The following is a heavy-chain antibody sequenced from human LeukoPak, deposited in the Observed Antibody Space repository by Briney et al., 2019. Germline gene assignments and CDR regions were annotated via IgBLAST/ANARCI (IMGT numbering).Heavy chain of an antibody. CDR1: GGTFSSYA. V-gene: IGHV1-69*06. D-gene: IGHD1-26*01. J-gene: IGHJ4*02. CDR3: AGSETPEVGATTLDY. Sequence: EASVKVSCKASGGTFSSYAFSWVRQAPGQGLEWMGGIIPIVGTTNYAQKFQGRVTITRDTSASTAYMELSSLRSEDTAVYYCAGSETPEVGATTLDYWGQGTLVTVSS. CDR2: IIPIVGTT.